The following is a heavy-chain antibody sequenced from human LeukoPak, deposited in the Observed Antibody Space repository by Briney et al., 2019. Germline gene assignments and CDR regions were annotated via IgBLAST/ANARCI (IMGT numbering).Heavy chain of an antibody. CDR2: IYYNGGT. J-gene: IGHJ4*02. Sequence: GSLRLSCAASGFTFSSYYMKWVRQPPGKGLEWIGSIYYNGGTYYNPSLKSRVTISVDTSKNQFSLKLRSVTAADTAVYYCARLPRSDIAVAGPIDYWGQGTLVTVSS. D-gene: IGHD6-19*01. CDR3: ARLPRSDIAVAGPIDY. CDR1: GFTFSSYY. V-gene: IGHV4-39*01.